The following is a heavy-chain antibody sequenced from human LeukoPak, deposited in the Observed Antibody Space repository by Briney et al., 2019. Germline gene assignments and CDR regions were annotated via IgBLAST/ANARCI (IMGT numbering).Heavy chain of an antibody. CDR3: ARPLGSDGSDY. CDR1: GFTFTTYW. Sequence: GESLRLSCAASGFTFTTYWMSWVRQAPGKGLEWVSSISSTTNYIYYADSMKGRFTISRDNAKNSLYLQINSLRAEDTAVYYCARPLGSDGSDYWGQGTLVTVSS. V-gene: IGHV3-21*01. CDR2: ISSTTNYI. J-gene: IGHJ4*02.